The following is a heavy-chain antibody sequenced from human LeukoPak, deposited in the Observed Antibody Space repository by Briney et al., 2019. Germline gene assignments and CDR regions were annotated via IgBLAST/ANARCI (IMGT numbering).Heavy chain of an antibody. CDR3: AVVTPFNYFDP. D-gene: IGHD2-21*02. J-gene: IGHJ5*02. CDR2: INPNSGGT. Sequence: ASVKVSCKASGYTFTAYYIHWVRQAPGQGLEWMGWINPNSGGTNYAQKFQGRVSMTRDTSFSTAYMELSRLRSDDTAVYYCAVVTPFNYFDPWGQGILVTVSS. V-gene: IGHV1-2*02. CDR1: GYTFTAYY.